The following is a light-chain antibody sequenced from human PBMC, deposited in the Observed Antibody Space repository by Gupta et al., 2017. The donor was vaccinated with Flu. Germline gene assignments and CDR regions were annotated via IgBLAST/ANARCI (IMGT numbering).Light chain of an antibody. CDR3: QQYGSSPRT. CDR1: QSVTSNY. J-gene: IGKJ1*01. CDR2: GAS. Sequence: EIVLKQSPGTLSVSPGERATLSCRASQSVTSNYLAWYQQRPGQAPRLLIYGASSRATGIPDRFSGSGSGTDITLTISRLEPEDFAVYYCQQYGSSPRTFGQGTKVEIK. V-gene: IGKV3-20*01.